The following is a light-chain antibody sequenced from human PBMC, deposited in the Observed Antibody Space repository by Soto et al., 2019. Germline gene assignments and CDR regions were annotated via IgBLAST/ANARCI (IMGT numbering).Light chain of an antibody. CDR1: SGHSSYS. CDR3: QTWATDVHVV. V-gene: IGLV4-69*01. CDR2: LNNDGSY. Sequence: QPVLTQPPSASASLGASVKFTCTLSSGHSSYSDAWHQRQPEKGPRSLMKLNNDGSYSKGDGVPYRFSGSSSGAERYLTISSLKPDDEAEYYCQTWATDVHVVFGGGTKLTVL. J-gene: IGLJ2*01.